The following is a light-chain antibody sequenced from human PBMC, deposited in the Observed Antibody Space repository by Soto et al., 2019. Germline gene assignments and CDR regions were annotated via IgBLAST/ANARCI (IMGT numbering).Light chain of an antibody. CDR1: SGHSTYI. V-gene: IGLV4-60*02. Sequence: QSVLTQSSSASASLGSSVKLTCILSSGHSTYIIAWHQQQPGTAPRFLMTLDRSGSYNRGSGVPDRFSGSSSGADRYLTISNLQFEDGGDYYCETWYSNTHKVFGGGTKLTVL. CDR3: ETWYSNTHKV. CDR2: LDRSGSY. J-gene: IGLJ3*02.